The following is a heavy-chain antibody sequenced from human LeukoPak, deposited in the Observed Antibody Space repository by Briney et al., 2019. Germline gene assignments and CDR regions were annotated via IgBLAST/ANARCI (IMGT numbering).Heavy chain of an antibody. CDR2: INPDSGGA. D-gene: IGHD2-2*01. J-gene: IGHJ4*02. Sequence: ASVKVSCKASGYTFSGYYMNWVRQAPGQGLEWMGWINPDSGGANYAQKFQGRVTMTRDTSTNTAYMELRSLRSDDTAVYYCARTGRYCCSTSCSHGEYFDYWGQGTLVTVSS. V-gene: IGHV1-2*02. CDR3: ARTGRYCCSTSCSHGEYFDY. CDR1: GYTFSGYY.